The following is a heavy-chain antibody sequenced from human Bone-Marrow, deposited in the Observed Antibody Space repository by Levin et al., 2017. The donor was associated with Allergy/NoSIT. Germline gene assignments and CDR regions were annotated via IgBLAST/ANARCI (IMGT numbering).Heavy chain of an antibody. V-gene: IGHV3-23*01. Sequence: PGGSLRLSCTASGFSFYNYDMTWVRQAPGKGLEWVSTISNNGDRTYYADSVKGRFAISRDNSIYTMYLQMDNLRAEDSAVYYCPKRLDSSSWFSAFHIWGRGTMVTVSS. CDR1: GFSFYNYD. CDR3: PKRLDSSSWFSAFHI. J-gene: IGHJ3*02. CDR2: ISNNGDRT. D-gene: IGHD6-13*01.